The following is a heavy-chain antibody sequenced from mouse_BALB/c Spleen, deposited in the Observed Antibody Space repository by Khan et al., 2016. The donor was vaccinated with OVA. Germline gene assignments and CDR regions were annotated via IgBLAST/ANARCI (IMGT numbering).Heavy chain of an antibody. CDR1: GYTFTNYG. CDR3: TRSQGNYLFAY. Sequence: IQLVQSGPELKKPGETVKISCKASGYTFTNYGMNWVKQAPGKGLKWMGWINTYTGEPTYGDDFKGRFAFSLETSASTASLQIINLKNEDTATYFCTRSQGNYLFAYWGQGTLVTVSA. CDR2: INTYTGEP. J-gene: IGHJ3*01. D-gene: IGHD2-1*01. V-gene: IGHV9-3-1*01.